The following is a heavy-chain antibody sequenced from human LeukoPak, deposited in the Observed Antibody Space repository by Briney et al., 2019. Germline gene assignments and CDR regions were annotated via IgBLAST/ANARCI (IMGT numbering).Heavy chain of an antibody. CDR2: IYNSGST. D-gene: IGHD3-22*01. CDR1: GASISSYY. Sequence: SETLSLTCTVSGASISSYYWSWIRQPPGKGLEWIGYIYNSGSTNYNPSLKSRVTISVDTSKNQFSLKLSSVTAADTAVYYCARSGRYYESSGYHYVVHWGQGTLVTVSS. V-gene: IGHV4-59*08. J-gene: IGHJ4*02. CDR3: ARSGRYYESSGYHYVVH.